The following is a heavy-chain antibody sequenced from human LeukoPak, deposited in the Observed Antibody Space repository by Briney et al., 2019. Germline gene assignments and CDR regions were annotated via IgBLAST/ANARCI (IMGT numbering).Heavy chain of an antibody. CDR2: ISRSSSTI. D-gene: IGHD4-17*01. J-gene: IGHJ4*02. CDR1: GFTFSSYS. V-gene: IGHV3-48*01. Sequence: GGSLRLSCAASGFTFSSYSMNWVRQAPGKGLEWVSYISRSSSTIYYADSVKGRFTVSRDRSRNTLYLQMKSLRAEDTAVYFCAKDGDYGDTTTPGYWGQGTLVTVSS. CDR3: AKDGDYGDTTTPGY.